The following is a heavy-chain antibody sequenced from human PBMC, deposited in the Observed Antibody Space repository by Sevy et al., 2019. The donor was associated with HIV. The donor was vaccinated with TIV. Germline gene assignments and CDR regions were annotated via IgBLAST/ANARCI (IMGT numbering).Heavy chain of an antibody. CDR2: INYSGIR. Sequence: SETLSLTCTVSGASISSSGYYWGWIRQPPGKGLEWIASINYSGIRFYNPSPKSRSTISVDTSKNQFSLDLNSMTAADTAIYYCAGPSLTYNNGWSYYDYWGQGTVVTVSS. CDR1: GASISSSGYY. CDR3: AGPSLTYNNGWSYYDY. J-gene: IGHJ4*02. D-gene: IGHD6-19*01. V-gene: IGHV4-39*01.